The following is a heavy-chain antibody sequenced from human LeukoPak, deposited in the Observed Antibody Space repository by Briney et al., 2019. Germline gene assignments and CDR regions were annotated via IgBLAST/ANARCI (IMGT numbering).Heavy chain of an antibody. D-gene: IGHD6-6*01. CDR2: IYYTGAT. Sequence: SETLSLTCTVSGGSIGTNYWTWIRQPPGKGLEYIGYIYYTGATNYNPSLKSRVTMSVDTSKNQFSLKLNSVTAADTAFYYCAREYSSSSGKALDYWGQGTLVTVSS. V-gene: IGHV4-59*12. J-gene: IGHJ4*02. CDR1: GGSIGTNY. CDR3: AREYSSSSGKALDY.